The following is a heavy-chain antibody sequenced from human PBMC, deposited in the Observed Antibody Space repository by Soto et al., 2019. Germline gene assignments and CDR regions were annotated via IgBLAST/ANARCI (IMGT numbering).Heavy chain of an antibody. CDR1: GYSFTSYW. Sequence: PGEALNISCKGSGYSFTSYWIGWVRQMPGKGLEWMGIIYPGDSDTTYSPSFQGQVTISADKSISTAYLQWSSLKASDTAMYYCARQYYYDTIDYRYYYYGMDVWGQGTTVTVSS. CDR3: ARQYYYDTIDYRYYYYGMDV. D-gene: IGHD3-22*01. J-gene: IGHJ6*02. V-gene: IGHV5-51*01. CDR2: IYPGDSDT.